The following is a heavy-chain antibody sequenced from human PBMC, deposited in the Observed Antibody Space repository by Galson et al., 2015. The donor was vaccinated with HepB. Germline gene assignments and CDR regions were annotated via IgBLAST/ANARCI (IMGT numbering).Heavy chain of an antibody. J-gene: IGHJ6*03. D-gene: IGHD1-14*01. V-gene: IGHV3-15*01. CDR1: GFIFTDAW. CDR2: IKSRSDGGTT. CDR3: TTDNPMDV. Sequence: SLRLSCAASGFIFTDAWMTWVRQAPGKGLEWVGRIKSRSDGGTTDYAAPVKGRFTISRDDSAKTLYVQMNSLRSEDTGVYYCTTDNPMDVWGKGTAVTVPS.